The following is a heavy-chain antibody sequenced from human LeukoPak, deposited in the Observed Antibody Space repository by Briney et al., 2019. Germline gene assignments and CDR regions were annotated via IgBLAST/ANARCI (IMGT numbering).Heavy chain of an antibody. CDR2: THNSGST. J-gene: IGHJ4*02. CDR1: SGSMSTSY. CDR3: ARGVAGRIRTPRLFDY. Sequence: AETLSLTCTVSSGSMSTSYCTWIRQAPGKGLEWIGYTHNSGSTNYNASLKSRVVTSIDTSKNQFSLKVTSVTAADTAVYYCARGVAGRIRTPRLFDYWGQGTLVIVSS. D-gene: IGHD6-19*01. V-gene: IGHV4-59*01.